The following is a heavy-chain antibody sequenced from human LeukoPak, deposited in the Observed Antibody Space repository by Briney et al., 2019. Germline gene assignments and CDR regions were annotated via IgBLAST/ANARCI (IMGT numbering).Heavy chain of an antibody. D-gene: IGHD6-19*01. V-gene: IGHV3-7*01. CDR1: GFTFSSYW. J-gene: IGHJ4*02. CDR3: ARVGSGWSLDY. CDR2: IKQGGSEK. Sequence: PGGSLRLSCVASGFTFSSYWMSWVRQAPGKGLEWVANIKQGGSEKYYVDSVKGRFTISRDNAKNSLYLQMNSLRGEDTAVYYCARVGSGWSLDYWGQGTLVTVPS.